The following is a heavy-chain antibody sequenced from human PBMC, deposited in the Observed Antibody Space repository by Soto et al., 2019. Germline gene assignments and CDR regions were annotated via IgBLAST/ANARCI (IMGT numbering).Heavy chain of an antibody. V-gene: IGHV4-59*08. J-gene: IGHJ4*02. Sequence: HVQLQESGPGLVKPSETLSLTCTVSVGSISNYYWSWIRQPPGKGLEWVGYIYYSGSTNFNPSLKSRVYISVDRSKNQLTLKLNSVTAADTAVYYCARYFRGFDYGGQGTLVTVSS. CDR1: VGSISNYY. CDR3: ARYFRGFDY. CDR2: IYYSGST.